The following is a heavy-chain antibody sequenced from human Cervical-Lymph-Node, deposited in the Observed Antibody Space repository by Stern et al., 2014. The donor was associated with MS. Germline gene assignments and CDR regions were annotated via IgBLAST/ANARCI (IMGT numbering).Heavy chain of an antibody. J-gene: IGHJ4*02. V-gene: IGHV3-53*01. Sequence: EVHLVESGGGLIQPGGSLRLSCAASGFTVSSNYMRWVRQAPGKGLEWVSVIYSSCGTYYADSVKGRFTISRDNSKNTLYLQMNSLKAEDKAVYYGARDLDFDYWGQGTLVTVSS. CDR3: ARDLDFDY. CDR1: GFTVSSNY. CDR2: IYSSCGT.